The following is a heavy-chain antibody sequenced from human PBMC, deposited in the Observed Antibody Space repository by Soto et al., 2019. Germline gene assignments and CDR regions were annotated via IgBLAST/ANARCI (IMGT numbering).Heavy chain of an antibody. CDR2: ISGSGGST. V-gene: IGHV3-23*01. J-gene: IGHJ4*02. D-gene: IGHD1-20*01. CDR3: AKDPVYNWNLQYFDY. Sequence: EXQLLESGGGXXXXGGXXXXXCXASXXXXXXXAMSXXXXXXGXGLEWVSAISGSGGSTYYADSVKGRFTISRDNSKNTLYLQMNSLRAEDTAVYYCAKDPVYNWNLQYFDYWGQGTLVTVSS. CDR1: XXXXXXXA.